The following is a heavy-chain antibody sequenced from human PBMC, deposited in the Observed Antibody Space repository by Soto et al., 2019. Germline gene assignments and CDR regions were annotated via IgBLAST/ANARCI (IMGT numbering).Heavy chain of an antibody. D-gene: IGHD6-13*01. CDR2: IYWDDDK. Sequence: ITLKESGPTLVKPTQTLTLTCTFSGFSLSTSGVGVGWIRQPPGKALEWLALIYWDDDKRYSPSLKSRLTITKDTSKNQVVLTMTNMDPVDTATYYCAHSHDSCSWYLGHAFDIWGQGTMVTVSS. CDR3: AHSHDSCSWYLGHAFDI. CDR1: GFSLSTSGVG. V-gene: IGHV2-5*02. J-gene: IGHJ3*02.